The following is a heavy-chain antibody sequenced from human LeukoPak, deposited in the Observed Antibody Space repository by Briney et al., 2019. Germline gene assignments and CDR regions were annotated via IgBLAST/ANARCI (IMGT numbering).Heavy chain of an antibody. J-gene: IGHJ3*02. Sequence: GGSLRLSCAASGFTFSSYAMSWVRQAPGKGLEWVAVIWYDGSNKYYADSVKGRFTISRDNSKNTLYLQMNSLRAEDTAVYYCARDFWAYAVGELSPNAFDIWGQGTMVTVSS. V-gene: IGHV3-33*08. CDR1: GFTFSSYA. CDR3: ARDFWAYAVGELSPNAFDI. CDR2: IWYDGSNK. D-gene: IGHD3-10*01.